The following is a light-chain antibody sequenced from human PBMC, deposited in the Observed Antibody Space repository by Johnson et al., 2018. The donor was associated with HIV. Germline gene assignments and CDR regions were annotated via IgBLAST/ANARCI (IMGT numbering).Light chain of an antibody. CDR1: SSNIGNNY. Sequence: QSVLTQPPSVSAAPGQRFTISCSGSSSNIGNNYVSWYQQLPGTAPKLLIYDNNKRPSGIPDRFSGSKSGTSATLGITGLQTGDEADYYCGTWDSSLSAYNYVFGTGTKVTVL. J-gene: IGLJ1*01. V-gene: IGLV1-51*01. CDR2: DNN. CDR3: GTWDSSLSAYNYV.